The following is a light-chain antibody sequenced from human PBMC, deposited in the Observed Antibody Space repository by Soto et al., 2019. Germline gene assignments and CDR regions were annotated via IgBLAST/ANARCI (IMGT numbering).Light chain of an antibody. J-gene: IGLJ2*01. CDR2: DVT. V-gene: IGLV2-14*01. Sequence: QSVLTQPASVSGSPGQSITISCTGTSSDVGDYKYVSWYQQHPGKAPKLMIYDVTTRPSGVSNRFSGSKSGNTASLTISGLQAEDEADYYCSSYTSISTVVFGGGTKVTVL. CDR3: SSYTSISTVV. CDR1: SSDVGDYKY.